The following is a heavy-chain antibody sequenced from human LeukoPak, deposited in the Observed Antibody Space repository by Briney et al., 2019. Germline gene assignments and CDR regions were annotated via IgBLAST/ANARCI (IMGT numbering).Heavy chain of an antibody. CDR3: ATVGYCSSTSCSNWFDP. Sequence: SVKVSCKASGGTFSSYAISWVRQAPGQGLEWMGGIIPIFGTANYAQKFQGRVTITTDESTSTAYMELSSLRSEDTAVYYCATVGYCSSTSCSNWFDPWGQGTLVTVSS. J-gene: IGHJ5*02. CDR2: IIPIFGTA. CDR1: GGTFSSYA. V-gene: IGHV1-69*05. D-gene: IGHD2-2*01.